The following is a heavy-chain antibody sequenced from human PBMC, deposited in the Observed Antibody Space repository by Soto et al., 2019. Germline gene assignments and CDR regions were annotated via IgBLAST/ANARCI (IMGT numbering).Heavy chain of an antibody. J-gene: IGHJ4*02. CDR3: AKALKGDNWNDHIDY. Sequence: PLGGSLRLSCAASGFTFDDYTMHWVRQAPGKGLEWVSLISWDGGSTYYADSVKGRFTISRDNSKNSLYLQMNSLRTEDTALYYCAKALKGDNWNDHIDYWGQGTLVTVSS. CDR1: GFTFDDYT. D-gene: IGHD1-1*01. V-gene: IGHV3-43*01. CDR2: ISWDGGST.